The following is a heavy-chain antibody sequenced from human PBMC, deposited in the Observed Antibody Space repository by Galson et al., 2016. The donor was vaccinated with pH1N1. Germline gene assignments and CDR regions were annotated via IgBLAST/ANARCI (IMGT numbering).Heavy chain of an antibody. CDR1: GDSINNGDNY. D-gene: IGHD6-19*01. CDR2: IHHSGNT. Sequence: TLSLTCTVSGDSINNGDNYWSWIRQSPEKGLEWIGYIHHSGNTYYNRSLKSRVTISIDTSGNQFSLKVNSVTAADTAVYYCARKGGWYGGFDYWGQGNVVIVSS. J-gene: IGHJ4*02. CDR3: ARKGGWYGGFDY. V-gene: IGHV4-30-4*08.